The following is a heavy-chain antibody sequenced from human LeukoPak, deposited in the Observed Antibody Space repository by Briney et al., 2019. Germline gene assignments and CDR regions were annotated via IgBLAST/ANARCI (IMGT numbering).Heavy chain of an antibody. CDR1: GYTFTAYY. D-gene: IGHD6-13*01. CDR2: INPNSGGT. CDR3: ARDENKIAAAGTLGYFQH. V-gene: IGHV1-2*02. J-gene: IGHJ1*01. Sequence: ASVKVSCKASGYTFTAYYIHWVRQAPGQGLEWMGWINPNSGGTKYAQKFQGRVTMTRDTSITAAYMELSRLRSDDTAVYYCARDENKIAAAGTLGYFQHWGQGTLVTVSS.